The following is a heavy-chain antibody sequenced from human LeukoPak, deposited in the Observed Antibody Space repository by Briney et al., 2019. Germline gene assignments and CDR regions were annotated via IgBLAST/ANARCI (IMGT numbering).Heavy chain of an antibody. J-gene: IGHJ3*02. CDR1: GGSISSYY. CDR2: IYTSGST. D-gene: IGHD5-12*01. Sequence: PSETLSLTCTVSGGSISSYYWSWIRQPAGKGLEWIGRIYTSGSTNYNPSLKSRVTMSVDTSKNQFSLKLSSVTAADTAVYYCARDIVATYVYGGGDDAFDIWGQGTMVTVSS. V-gene: IGHV4-4*07. CDR3: ARDIVATYVYGGGDDAFDI.